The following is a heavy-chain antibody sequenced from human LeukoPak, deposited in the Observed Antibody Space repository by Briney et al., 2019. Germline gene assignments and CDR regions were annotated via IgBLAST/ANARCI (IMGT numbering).Heavy chain of an antibody. Sequence: GGSLRLSCAASGFTFTRHGIHWVRQAPGKGLEWVAFLRSDGNGKNYANSVKGRFTISSDNSQNMVFLQMNSLRPEDTAVYYCAKGVPNWAVDYWGQGTLVTVSS. V-gene: IGHV3-30*02. J-gene: IGHJ4*01. CDR3: AKGVPNWAVDY. D-gene: IGHD7-27*01. CDR1: GFTFTRHG. CDR2: LRSDGNGK.